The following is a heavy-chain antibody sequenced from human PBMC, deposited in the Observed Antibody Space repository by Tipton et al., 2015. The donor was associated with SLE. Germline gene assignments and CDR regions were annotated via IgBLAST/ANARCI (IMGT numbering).Heavy chain of an antibody. V-gene: IGHV4-39*07. D-gene: IGHD2-21*02. CDR3: VRDGAGDLGAFDT. CDR1: GPSLSSSTYD. CDR2: TYITGNT. Sequence: TLSLTCTVSGPSLSSSTYDWGWIRQPPGKGLEWIGGTYITGNTHYTPSLQSRVTISVDTSKNQVSLKLRSVTAADTALYYCVRDGAGDLGAFDTWGPGTLVTVSS. J-gene: IGHJ3*02.